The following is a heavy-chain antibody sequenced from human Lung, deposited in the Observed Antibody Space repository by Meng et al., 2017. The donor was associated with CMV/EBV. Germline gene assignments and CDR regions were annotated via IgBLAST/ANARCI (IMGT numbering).Heavy chain of an antibody. Sequence: SETLSLXXHVSGHSISSDYFWGWVRQSPGTGLEWVGICASGDTFYNQSLKSRVAIPVATSATQFSLTLRSVTDADTAVYYCVRHIIVVLARGYGVDFWGQGTXVTVSS. V-gene: IGHV4-38-2*01. CDR1: GHSISSDYF. D-gene: IGHD2-15*01. CDR3: VRHIIVVLARGYGVDF. CDR2: CASGDT. J-gene: IGHJ4*02.